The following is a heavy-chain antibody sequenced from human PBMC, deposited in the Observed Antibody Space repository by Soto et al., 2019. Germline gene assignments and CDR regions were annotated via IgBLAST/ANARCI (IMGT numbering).Heavy chain of an antibody. D-gene: IGHD3-10*01. CDR1: GGTFSSYA. J-gene: IGHJ5*02. CDR2: IIPIFGTA. Sequence: QVQLVQSGAEVKKPGSSVKVSCKASGGTFSSYAISWVRQAPGQGLEWMGGIIPIFGTANYAQKFQGRVTITSDESTSTAYMELSSLRSDDTAVYYCARDMVRGVQFGWFDPWGQGTLVTVSS. V-gene: IGHV1-69*01. CDR3: ARDMVRGVQFGWFDP.